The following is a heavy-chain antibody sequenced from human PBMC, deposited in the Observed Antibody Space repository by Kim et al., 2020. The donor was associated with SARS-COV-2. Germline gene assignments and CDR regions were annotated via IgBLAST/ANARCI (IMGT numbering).Heavy chain of an antibody. J-gene: IGHJ4*02. CDR3: SGPSVGAIRY. Sequence: SQTLSLTCLVSGASITDYYWSWVRQSPGKTLEWIGYISYGGSANYNPSLKSRVTVSLDTSKNQFSLRLTSVTAADTAMYFFSGPSVGAIRYWGQGLVVSV. V-gene: IGHV4-59*01. D-gene: IGHD1-26*01. CDR1: GASITDYY. CDR2: ISYGGSA.